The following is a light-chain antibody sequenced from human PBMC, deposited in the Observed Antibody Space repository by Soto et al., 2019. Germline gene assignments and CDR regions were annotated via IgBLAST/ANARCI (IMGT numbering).Light chain of an antibody. CDR2: DAS. CDR3: QHFNNYPLT. J-gene: IGKJ4*01. Sequence: AIQLTQSPSPLSASVGDRVTITCRASQGISSALAWYQQKPGKAPKLLIYDASSLKSGVPSRFSGSGSGTDFTLTISSLQPEDFATYYCQHFNNYPLTFGGGTKVDIK. V-gene: IGKV1D-13*01. CDR1: QGISSA.